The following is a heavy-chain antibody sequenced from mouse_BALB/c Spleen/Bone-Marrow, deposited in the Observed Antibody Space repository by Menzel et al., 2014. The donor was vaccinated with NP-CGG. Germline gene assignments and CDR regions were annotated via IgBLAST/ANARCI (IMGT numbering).Heavy chain of an antibody. CDR3: TRRGNIARFDY. J-gene: IGHJ3*01. Sequence: EVQLVESGGGLVQPGGSRKLSCAASGFTFSSFGMHWVRQAPEKGLEWVAYISSGSSTIYYADTVKGRFTISRDNPKNALKMKMTNLKSEDTAMYYRTRRGNIARFDYWDRRTLITVSA. CDR2: ISSGSSTI. V-gene: IGHV5-17*02. D-gene: IGHD2-1*01. CDR1: GFTFSSFG.